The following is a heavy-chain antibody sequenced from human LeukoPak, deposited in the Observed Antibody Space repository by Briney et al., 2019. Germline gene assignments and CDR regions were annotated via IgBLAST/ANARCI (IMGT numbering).Heavy chain of an antibody. D-gene: IGHD6-19*01. CDR3: ARGLSSEVAVEFDY. CDR1: GGSFSGYY. CDR2: INHSGST. J-gene: IGHJ4*02. V-gene: IGHV4-34*01. Sequence: SETLSLTYAVYGGSFSGYYWSWIRQPPGKGLEWIGEINHSGSTNYNPSLKSRVTISVDTSKNQFSLKLSSVTAADTAVYYCARGLSSEVAVEFDYWGQGTLVTVSS.